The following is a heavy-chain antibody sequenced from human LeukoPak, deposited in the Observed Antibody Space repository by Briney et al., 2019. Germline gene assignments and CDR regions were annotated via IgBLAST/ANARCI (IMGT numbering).Heavy chain of an antibody. V-gene: IGHV4-39*01. Sequence: SETLSLTCTVSGGSISSSTSYWGWIRQPPGKGLEWIGSSYYSGSTYYNPSLKSRVTISVDTSKKQFSLKLSSVTAADTAVYYCATKPVGAKNNWFDPWGQGTLVTVSS. J-gene: IGHJ5*02. CDR2: SYYSGST. CDR3: ATKPVGAKNNWFDP. CDR1: GGSISSSTSY. D-gene: IGHD1-26*01.